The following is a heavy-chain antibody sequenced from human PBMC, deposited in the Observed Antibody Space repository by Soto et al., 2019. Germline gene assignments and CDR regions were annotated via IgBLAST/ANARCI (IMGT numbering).Heavy chain of an antibody. CDR2: IYPDDSDT. V-gene: IGHV5-51*01. J-gene: IGHJ6*02. Sequence: GAYLKISCEASGYNFATSWIAWVRQKPGKGLEWIGIIYPDDSDTVFSPSFQGLVTSSVDKSITTAYLQWSSLKASDTATYYCAKHITGTLSPMDVWGQGTTVTVSS. CDR1: GYNFATSW. CDR3: AKHITGTLSPMDV. D-gene: IGHD1-20*01.